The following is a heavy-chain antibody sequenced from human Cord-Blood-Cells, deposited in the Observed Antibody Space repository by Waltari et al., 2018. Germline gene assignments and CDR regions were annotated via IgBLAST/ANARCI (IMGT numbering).Heavy chain of an antibody. Sequence: EVQLVESGGGLVQPGGSLRLSCAASGFTFSSYEMNWVRQAPGNGLEGVSYSSSSGITIYYADSVKGRFTISRDNAKNSLYLQMNSLRAEDTAVYYCARESSSWHWGQGTLVTVSS. CDR3: ARESSSWH. CDR2: SSSSGITI. D-gene: IGHD6-13*01. V-gene: IGHV3-48*03. CDR1: GFTFSSYE. J-gene: IGHJ4*02.